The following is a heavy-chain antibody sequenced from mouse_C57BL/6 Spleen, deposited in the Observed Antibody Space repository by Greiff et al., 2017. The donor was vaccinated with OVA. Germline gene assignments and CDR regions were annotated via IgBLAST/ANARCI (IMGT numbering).Heavy chain of an antibody. CDR1: GFTFSSYG. Sequence: EVKLVESGGDLVKPGGSLKLSCAASGFTFSSYGMSWVRQTPDKRLEWVATISSGGSYTYSPDSVKGRFTISRDNDKNTLYLQMSSLKSEDTTMYYCARQNWDGWYLDVWGTGTTVTVSS. J-gene: IGHJ1*03. V-gene: IGHV5-6*01. CDR2: ISSGGSYT. D-gene: IGHD4-1*01. CDR3: ARQNWDGWYLDV.